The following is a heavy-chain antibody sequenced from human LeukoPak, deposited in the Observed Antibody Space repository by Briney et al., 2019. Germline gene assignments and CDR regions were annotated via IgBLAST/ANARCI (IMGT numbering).Heavy chain of an antibody. CDR1: GFTFGKYW. CDR3: ARDQYDTWSRRGNFDS. Sequence: GGSLRLSCVASGFTFGKYWMSWVRQAPGKGLEWVANIKLDGSEKNYVDSVKGRFTISGDNTKNSLYLQMNSLRAEDTAVFYCARDQYDTWSRRGNFDSWGQGTLVIVSS. D-gene: IGHD3/OR15-3a*01. J-gene: IGHJ4*02. V-gene: IGHV3-7*03. CDR2: IKLDGSEK.